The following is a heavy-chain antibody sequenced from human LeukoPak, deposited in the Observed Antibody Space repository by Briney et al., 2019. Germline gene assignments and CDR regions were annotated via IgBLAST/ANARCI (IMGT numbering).Heavy chain of an antibody. CDR3: ARGLSGGSGSDRYRYDY. J-gene: IGHJ4*02. CDR1: GGSFSGYY. V-gene: IGHV4-34*01. CDR2: INHSGST. Sequence: SETLSLTCAVYGGSFSGYYWSWIRQPPGKGLEWIGEINHSGSTNYNPSLKSRVTISVDTSKNQFSLKLSSVTAADTAVYYCARGLSGGSGSDRYRYDYWGQGTLVTVSS. D-gene: IGHD3-10*01.